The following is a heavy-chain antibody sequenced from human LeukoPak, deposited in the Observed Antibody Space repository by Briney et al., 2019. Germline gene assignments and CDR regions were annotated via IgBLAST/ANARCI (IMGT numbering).Heavy chain of an antibody. CDR3: ARAHRGYSGYDRPYYYYYMDV. J-gene: IGHJ6*03. V-gene: IGHV4-34*01. D-gene: IGHD5-12*01. CDR1: GGSFSGYY. CDR2: INHSGST. Sequence: SETLSLTCAVYGGSFSGYYWSWLRQPPGKGLEWFGEINHSGSTNYNPSLKSRVTISVDTSKNQFSLKLSSVTAADTAVYYCARAHRGYSGYDRPYYYYYMDVWGKGTTVTISS.